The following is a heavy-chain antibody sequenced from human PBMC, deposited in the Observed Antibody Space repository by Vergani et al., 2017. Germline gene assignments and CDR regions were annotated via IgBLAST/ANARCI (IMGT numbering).Heavy chain of an antibody. J-gene: IGHJ6*03. CDR2: ISWNSGSI. V-gene: IGHV3-9*01. CDR1: GYSISSGYY. D-gene: IGHD2-15*01. CDR3: AKQGGVDYYYYMDV. Sequence: VQLQESGPGLVKPSETLSLTCAVSGYSISSGYYWGWIRQPPGKGLEWVSGISWNSGSIGYADSVKGRFTISRDNAKNSRYLQMNSMRAEDTALYYCAKQGGVDYYYYMDVWGKGTTVTVSS.